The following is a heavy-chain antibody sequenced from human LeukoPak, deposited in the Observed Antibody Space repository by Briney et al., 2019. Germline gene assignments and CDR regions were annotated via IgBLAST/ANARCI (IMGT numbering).Heavy chain of an antibody. V-gene: IGHV3-33*01. CDR3: ARERDFYFDY. J-gene: IGHJ4*02. CDR2: IWYDGSNK. CDR1: GFTFSSYG. Sequence: GGSLRLSCAASGFTFSSYGMHWVRQAPGKGLEWVAVIWYDGSNKYYADSVKGRFTTSGDNSKNTLYLQMNSLRAEDTAVYYCARERDFYFDYWGQGTLVTVSS. D-gene: IGHD3/OR15-3a*01.